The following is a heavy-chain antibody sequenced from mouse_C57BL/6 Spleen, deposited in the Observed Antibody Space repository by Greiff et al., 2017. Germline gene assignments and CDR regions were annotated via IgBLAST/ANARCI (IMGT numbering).Heavy chain of an antibody. CDR1: GYTFTDYY. J-gene: IGHJ4*01. V-gene: IGHV1-19*01. CDR2: INPYNGGP. CDR3: ARPLTGYAMDY. D-gene: IGHD4-1*01. Sequence: EVQLQQSGPVLVKPGASVQMSCKASGYTFTDYYMNWVKQSHGKSLEWIGVINPYNGGPSYNQKFKGKATLTVDKSSSTAYMELNSLTSEDSAVYYCARPLTGYAMDYWGQGTSVTVSS.